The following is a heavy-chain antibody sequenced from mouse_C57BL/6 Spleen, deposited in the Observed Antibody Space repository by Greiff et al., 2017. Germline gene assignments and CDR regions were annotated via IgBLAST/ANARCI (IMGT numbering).Heavy chain of an antibody. CDR1: GYTFTSYW. V-gene: IGHV1-53*01. J-gene: IGHJ2*01. CDR2: INPSNGGT. Sequence: VQLQQPGTELVKPGASVKLSCKASGYTFTSYWMHWVKQRPGQGLEWIGNINPSNGGTNYNEKFKSKATLTVDKSSSTAYMQLSSLTSEDSAVYYGARSTYYSNYYFDYWGQGTTLTVSS. CDR3: ARSTYYSNYYFDY. D-gene: IGHD2-5*01.